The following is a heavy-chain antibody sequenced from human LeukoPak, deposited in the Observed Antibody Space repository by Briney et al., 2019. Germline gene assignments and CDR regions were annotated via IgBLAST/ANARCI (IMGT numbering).Heavy chain of an antibody. CDR2: IYYSGST. CDR3: ARDAAYSSSWYGDYYYYYYMDV. J-gene: IGHJ6*03. V-gene: IGHV4-31*03. Sequence: SETLSLTCTVPGGSISSGGYYWSWIRQHPGKGLEWIGYIYYSGSTYYNPSLKSRVTISVDTSKNQFSLKLSSVTAADTAVYYCARDAAYSSSWYGDYYYYYYMDVWGKGTTVTVSS. CDR1: GGSISSGGYY. D-gene: IGHD6-13*01.